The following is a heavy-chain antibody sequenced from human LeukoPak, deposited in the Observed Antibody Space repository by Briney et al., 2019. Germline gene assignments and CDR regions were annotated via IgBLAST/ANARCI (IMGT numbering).Heavy chain of an antibody. Sequence: GGSLRLSCAASGFTFSSYAMSWVRQVPGKGLEWVSAISGSGGSTYYADSVKGRFTISRDNSKNTLYLQMNSLRAEDTAVYYCANSGYYYDSSGFFDWGQGTLVTVSS. CDR2: ISGSGGST. CDR3: ANSGYYYDSSGFFD. D-gene: IGHD3-22*01. J-gene: IGHJ4*02. V-gene: IGHV3-23*01. CDR1: GFTFSSYA.